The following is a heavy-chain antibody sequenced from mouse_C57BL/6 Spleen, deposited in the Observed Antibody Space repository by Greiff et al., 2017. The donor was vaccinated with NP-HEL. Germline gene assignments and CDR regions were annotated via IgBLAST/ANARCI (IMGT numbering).Heavy chain of an antibody. CDR2: ISYDGSN. V-gene: IGHV3-6*01. J-gene: IGHJ2*01. CDR1: GYSITSGYY. Sequence: EVKLQESGPGLVKPSQSLSLTCSVTGYSITSGYYWNWIRQFPGNNLEWMGYISYDGSNNYNPSLKNRSSITRDTSKNQFFLKLNSVTTEDTATYYCARDYFDYWGQGTTLTVSS. CDR3: ARDYFDY.